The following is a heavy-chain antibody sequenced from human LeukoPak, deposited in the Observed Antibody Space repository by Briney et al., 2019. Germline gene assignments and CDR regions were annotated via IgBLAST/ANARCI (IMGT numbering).Heavy chain of an antibody. D-gene: IGHD3-3*01. V-gene: IGHV1-69*13. CDR3: ARGSSGYYTGISLDY. J-gene: IGHJ4*02. CDR2: IIPIFGTA. CDR1: GGTFSSYA. Sequence: SVKVSCKASGGTFSSYAISWVRQAPGQGLEWMGGIIPIFGTANYAQKFQGRVTITADESTSTAYMELSSLRSEDTAVYYCARGSSGYYTGISLDYWGQGTLVTVSS.